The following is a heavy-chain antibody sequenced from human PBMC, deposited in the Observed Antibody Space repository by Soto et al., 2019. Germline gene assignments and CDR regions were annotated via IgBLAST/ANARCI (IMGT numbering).Heavy chain of an antibody. CDR1: GGSVSSGSYY. CDR2: IYYSGST. J-gene: IGHJ6*02. Sequence: SETLSLTCTVSGGSVSSGSYYWSWFRQPPGKGLEWIGYIYYSGSTNYNPSLKSRVTISVDTSKNQFSLKLSSVTAADTAVYYCARANNEFRSGLDYGLHVWGQGPTIT. D-gene: IGHD3-3*01. CDR3: ARANNEFRSGLDYGLHV. V-gene: IGHV4-61*01.